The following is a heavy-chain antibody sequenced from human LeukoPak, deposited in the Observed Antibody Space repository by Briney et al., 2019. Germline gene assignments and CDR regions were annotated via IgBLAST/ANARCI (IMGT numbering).Heavy chain of an antibody. D-gene: IGHD6-13*01. J-gene: IGHJ4*02. Sequence: ASVKASCKASGYTFTGYYMHWVRQAPGQGLEWMGWINPNSGGTNYAQKFQGRVTMTRDASISTAYMELSRLRSDDTAVYYCARFSSWRTFYFDYWGQGTLVTVSS. CDR3: ARFSSWRTFYFDY. V-gene: IGHV1-2*02. CDR2: INPNSGGT. CDR1: GYTFTGYY.